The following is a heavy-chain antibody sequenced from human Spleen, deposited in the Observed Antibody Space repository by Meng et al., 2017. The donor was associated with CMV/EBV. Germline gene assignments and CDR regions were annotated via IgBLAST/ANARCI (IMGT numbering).Heavy chain of an antibody. CDR2: IYSGGTT. J-gene: IGHJ2*01. Sequence: GESLKISCAASEFSVSSNYMSWVRQAPGKGLEGVSVIYSGGTTYYADSVRGRFTISRDNSKNTLYLHMNSLRAEDTAVYYCAREGMAGSWFPHWYFDLWGRGTLVTVSS. CDR1: EFSVSSNY. CDR3: AREGMAGSWFPHWYFDL. D-gene: IGHD6-13*01. V-gene: IGHV3-53*01.